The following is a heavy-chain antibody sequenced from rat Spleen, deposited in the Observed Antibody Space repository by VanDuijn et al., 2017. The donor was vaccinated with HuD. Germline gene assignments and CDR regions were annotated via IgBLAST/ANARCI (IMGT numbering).Heavy chain of an antibody. J-gene: IGHJ2*01. Sequence: QVQLKESGPGLVQPSQTLSLTCTVSGLSLTSNSVSWIRQPPGKGLEWMGVIWSYGVTLYNSVNKTRLNISMDTSNDQIPLKMNSRQTEDTAVYYCVSVIHDYWGQGVMVTVSS. D-gene: IGHD1-12*03. CDR1: GLSLTSNS. CDR3: VSVIHDY. V-gene: IGHV2-47*01. CDR2: IWSYGVT.